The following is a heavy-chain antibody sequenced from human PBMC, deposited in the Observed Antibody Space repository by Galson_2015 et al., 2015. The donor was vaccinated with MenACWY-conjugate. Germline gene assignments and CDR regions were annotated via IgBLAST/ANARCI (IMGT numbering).Heavy chain of an antibody. CDR2: ISASGGGT. CDR3: AKTPLGYYHYVDV. Sequence: SLRLSCAVSGFSFSNYAMNWVRQAPGKGLEWVSGISASGGGTYYPDSVKGRFTISRDNSKNTLFLQMNSLRAEDTAVYYCAKTPLGYYHYVDVWGKGTTVTVSS. V-gene: IGHV3-23*01. J-gene: IGHJ6*03. CDR1: GFSFSNYA.